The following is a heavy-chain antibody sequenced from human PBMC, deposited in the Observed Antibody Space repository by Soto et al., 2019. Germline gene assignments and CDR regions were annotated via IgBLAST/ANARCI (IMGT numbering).Heavy chain of an antibody. J-gene: IGHJ4*02. Sequence: PWETLSLTFAVSRYSISRGYYWGWIRQPPGKGLESMGSICYIGSTYYTPYFMSRVTIAVDTSMSQLSLQLSSVTAADTAVYYCAGSSSGWYTGGLDYWGQVTLVTVSS. CDR3: AGSSSGWYTGGLDY. D-gene: IGHD6-13*01. V-gene: IGHV4-38-2*01. CDR1: RYSISRGYY. CDR2: ICYIGST.